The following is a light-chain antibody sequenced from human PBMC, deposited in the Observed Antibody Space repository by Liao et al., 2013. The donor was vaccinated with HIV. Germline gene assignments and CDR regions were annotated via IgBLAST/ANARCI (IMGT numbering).Light chain of an antibody. J-gene: IGLJ2*01. CDR3: QSADSSGTYVV. CDR2: YDT. Sequence: SYELTQPPSVSVAPGTTATITCAGINIGTKRVHWYQHKPGQAPVVVISYDTHRPSGIPERFSGSGSGTTVTLTISRVQAEDEADYYCQSADSSGTYVVFGGGTKLTVL. CDR1: NIGTKR. V-gene: IGLV3-25*03.